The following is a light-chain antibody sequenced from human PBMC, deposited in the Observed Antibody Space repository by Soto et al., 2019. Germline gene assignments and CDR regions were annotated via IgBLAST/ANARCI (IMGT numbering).Light chain of an antibody. CDR3: QVWDSSTDHVV. Sequence: SYELTQDPSVSVVPGQTARMTCGGSNIGRKSVHWYQQKPGQAPLLVVYDDSDRPSGIPERFSGSNSANTATLTISRVEAGDEADYYCQVWDSSTDHVVFGGGTKLTVL. CDR1: NIGRKS. J-gene: IGLJ2*01. V-gene: IGLV3-21*02. CDR2: DDS.